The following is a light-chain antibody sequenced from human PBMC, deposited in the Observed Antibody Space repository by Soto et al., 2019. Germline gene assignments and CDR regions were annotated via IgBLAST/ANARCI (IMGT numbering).Light chain of an antibody. V-gene: IGKV1-9*01. Sequence: DIQMTQSPSTLSASEVDRVTISCRASQSVSIWLAWYQQKPGRAPKLLIYATSTLQSGVPSRFSGSGSGTEFTLTITSLQPEDFATYYCQQLNSFPITFGQGTRLEIK. CDR1: QSVSIW. J-gene: IGKJ5*01. CDR2: ATS. CDR3: QQLNSFPIT.